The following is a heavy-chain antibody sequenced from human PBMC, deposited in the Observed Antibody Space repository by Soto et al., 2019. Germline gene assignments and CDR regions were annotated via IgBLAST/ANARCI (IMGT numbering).Heavy chain of an antibody. Sequence: EVQLVESGGGVVQPGGSLRLACAASGFTFGSYWMHWVRQVPGKGLEWVSRIGDDGTITDYADSVKGRFTISRDNAKNTRYLEMRGLTVEDTAVYFCARARLSSSSWYKWAFDPWGQGTQVIVSS. J-gene: IGHJ5*02. CDR3: ARARLSSSSWYKWAFDP. CDR1: GFTFGSYW. CDR2: IGDDGTIT. D-gene: IGHD6-13*01. V-gene: IGHV3-74*01.